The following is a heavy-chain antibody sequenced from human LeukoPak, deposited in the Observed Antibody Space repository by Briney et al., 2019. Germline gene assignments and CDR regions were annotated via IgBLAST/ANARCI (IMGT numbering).Heavy chain of an antibody. Sequence: GGSLRLSCAASGFSFSSNWMTWVRQAPGKGREWVGNINPDGSEKFYVDSVRGRFTISRDNAKNSLYLQMNSLRAEDTAVYYCARDPSSTTRGDYWGQGTLVTVSS. D-gene: IGHD4-11*01. J-gene: IGHJ4*02. CDR3: ARDPSSTTRGDY. CDR1: GFSFSSNW. V-gene: IGHV3-7*01. CDR2: INPDGSEK.